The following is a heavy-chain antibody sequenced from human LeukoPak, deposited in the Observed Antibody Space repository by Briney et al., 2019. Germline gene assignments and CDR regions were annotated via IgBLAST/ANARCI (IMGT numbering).Heavy chain of an antibody. J-gene: IGHJ4*02. CDR3: ARAATLVDTAMVLY. D-gene: IGHD5-18*01. Sequence: ASVKVSCKASGYTFTIYAMHWVRQAPGQRLEWMGWINAGNSNTKYSQKFKGRVTITRDTSASTAYMELSSLRFEDTAVYYCARAATLVDTAMVLYWGQGTLVTVSS. CDR1: GYTFTIYA. CDR2: INAGNSNT. V-gene: IGHV1-3*01.